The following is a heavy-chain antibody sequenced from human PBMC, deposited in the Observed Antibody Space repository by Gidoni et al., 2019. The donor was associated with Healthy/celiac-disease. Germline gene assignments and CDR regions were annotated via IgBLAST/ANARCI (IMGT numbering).Heavy chain of an antibody. D-gene: IGHD5-18*01. Sequence: QVQLVESGGGVVQPGRSLRLSWAASGFTVSSYAMHWVRQAPGKGLEWVAVISYDGSNNYYADSVKGRFTISTDNSKNTLYLQMNSLGAEDTAVYYCARDQEVNSYGFYAGGMDVWGQGTTVTVSS. CDR2: ISYDGSNN. CDR3: ARDQEVNSYGFYAGGMDV. J-gene: IGHJ6*02. V-gene: IGHV3-30-3*01. CDR1: GFTVSSYA.